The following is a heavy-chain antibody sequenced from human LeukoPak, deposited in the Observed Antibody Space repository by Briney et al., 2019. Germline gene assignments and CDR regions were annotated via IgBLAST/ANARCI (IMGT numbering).Heavy chain of an antibody. CDR3: AAVCLWSSTSCYPTIDY. J-gene: IGHJ4*02. CDR2: ISGSGGST. V-gene: IGHV3-23*01. Sequence: PGGSLRLSCAASGFTFSSDAMSWVRQAPGKGLEWVSAISGSGGSTYYADSVKGRFTISRDNSKNTLYLQMNSLRAEDTAVYYCAAVCLWSSTSCYPTIDYWGQGTLVTVSS. CDR1: GFTFSSDA. D-gene: IGHD2-2*01.